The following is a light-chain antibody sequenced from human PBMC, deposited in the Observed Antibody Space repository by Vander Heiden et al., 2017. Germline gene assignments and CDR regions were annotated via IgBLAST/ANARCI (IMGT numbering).Light chain of an antibody. V-gene: IGLV1-51*01. Sequence: QSVLTQPPSVSAALGQKVTISCSGGSSTIGKNYVSWYQQLPGTAPKLLIYDNKKRPSGIPDRFYASKSGTSATLGITGLQTGDEADYYCGTWDSSLSAYVFGTGTKVTAL. CDR3: GTWDSSLSAYV. CDR1: SSTIGKNY. J-gene: IGLJ1*01. CDR2: DNK.